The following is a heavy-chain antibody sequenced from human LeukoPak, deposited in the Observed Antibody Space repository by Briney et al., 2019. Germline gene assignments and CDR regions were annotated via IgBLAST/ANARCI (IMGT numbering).Heavy chain of an antibody. D-gene: IGHD4-11*01. CDR2: ISSGGTTI. J-gene: IGHJ4*02. Sequence: PGGSLRLSCAASGFTISDYSMSWIRQAPGKGLEWVSHISSGGTTIYYADSVKGRFTISSDNAKNSLDLQMNSLRAEGTAVYYCARAHPGDYSDFQFDYWGRGTLVTVSS. CDR3: ARAHPGDYSDFQFDY. V-gene: IGHV3-11*04. CDR1: GFTISDYS.